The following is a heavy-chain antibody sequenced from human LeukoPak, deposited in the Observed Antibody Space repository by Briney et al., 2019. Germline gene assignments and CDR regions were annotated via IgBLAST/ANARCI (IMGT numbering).Heavy chain of an antibody. CDR2: INHSGGST. CDR3: ARSSVRYFDWLGDAFDI. CDR1: GYTFTSYY. D-gene: IGHD3-9*01. J-gene: IGHJ3*02. Sequence: ASVKVSCKASGYTFTSYYMHWVRQAPGQGLEWMGIINHSGGSTSYAQKFQGRVTITTDESTSTAYMELSSLRSEDTAVYYCARSSVRYFDWLGDAFDIWGQGTMVTVSS. V-gene: IGHV1-46*01.